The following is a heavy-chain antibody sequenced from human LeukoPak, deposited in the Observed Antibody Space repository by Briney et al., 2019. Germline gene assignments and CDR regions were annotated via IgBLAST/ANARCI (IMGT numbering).Heavy chain of an antibody. Sequence: GGSLRLSCAASGFTFSSYAMSWVRQASGKGLEWVSTVSVSGDSTYYADSVKGRFTISRDNSKNTLYLQMNSLRAEDTAVYYCANSRGHGSGNLWGQGTLVTVSS. D-gene: IGHD3-10*01. CDR3: ANSRGHGSGNL. V-gene: IGHV3-23*01. CDR2: VSVSGDST. J-gene: IGHJ5*02. CDR1: GFTFSSYA.